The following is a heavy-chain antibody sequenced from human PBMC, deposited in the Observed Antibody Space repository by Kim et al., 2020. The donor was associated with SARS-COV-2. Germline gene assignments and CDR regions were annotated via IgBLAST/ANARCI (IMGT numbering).Heavy chain of an antibody. CDR1: GFTFSSYG. CDR2: ISYDGSNK. J-gene: IGHJ6*02. D-gene: IGHD6-13*01. Sequence: GGSLRLSCAASGFTFSSYGMHWVRQAPGKGLEWVAVISYDGSNKYYADSVKGRFTISRDNSKNTLYLQMNSLRAEDTAVYYCAKDLIAAAGLPLRRGYYGMDVWGQGTTVTVSS. V-gene: IGHV3-30*18. CDR3: AKDLIAAAGLPLRRGYYGMDV.